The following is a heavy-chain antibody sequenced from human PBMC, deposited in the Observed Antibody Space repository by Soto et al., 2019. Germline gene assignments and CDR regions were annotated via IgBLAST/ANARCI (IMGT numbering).Heavy chain of an antibody. J-gene: IGHJ3*01. D-gene: IGHD3-9*01. V-gene: IGHV4-59*01. CDR2: IYDSGST. Sequence: SETLSLTCTVSGASFSHFYWSWIRQAPGKGLEWLGYIYDSGSTNYNPSVKSRVTMSVDTSKTQFSLDLGSVTAADTAVYFCAASFYALLTGHFACYLWGHGTMVPVS. CDR1: GASFSHFY. CDR3: AASFYALLTGHFACYL.